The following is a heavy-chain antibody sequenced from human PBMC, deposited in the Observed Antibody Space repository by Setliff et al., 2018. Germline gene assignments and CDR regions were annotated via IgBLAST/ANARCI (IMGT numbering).Heavy chain of an antibody. J-gene: IGHJ6*03. CDR3: ARDRSTVIRGVTSFFYYYMDV. CDR2: IFYSDTA. CDR1: GGSIGPHY. V-gene: IGHV4-59*11. Sequence: KPSETLSLTCTVSGGSIGPHYWSWIRQAPGKGLEWIGHIFYSDTAKYNPSLESRAAISVDPSKNQFSLKLRSVTAADTAVYYCARDRSTVIRGVTSFFYYYMDVWGGGTTVTVSS. D-gene: IGHD3-10*01.